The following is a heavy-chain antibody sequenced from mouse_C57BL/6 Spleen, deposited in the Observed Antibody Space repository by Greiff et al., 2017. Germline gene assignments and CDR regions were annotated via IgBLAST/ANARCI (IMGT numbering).Heavy chain of an antibody. CDR2: IHPSDSDT. J-gene: IGHJ3*01. CDR1: GYTFTSYW. D-gene: IGHD2-2*01. V-gene: IGHV1-74*01. CDR3: AIPYGYSEAWFAY. Sequence: QVQLQQPGAELVKPGASVKVSCKASGYTFTSYWMHWVKQRPGQGLEWIGRIHPSDSDTNYNQKFKGKATLTVDKSYSTAYMQLSSLTSEDSSVYYCAIPYGYSEAWFAYWGQGTLVTVSA.